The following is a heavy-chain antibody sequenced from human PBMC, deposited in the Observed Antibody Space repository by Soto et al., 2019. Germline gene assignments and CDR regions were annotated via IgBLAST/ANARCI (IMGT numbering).Heavy chain of an antibody. CDR2: ISAYNGNT. V-gene: IGHV1-18*01. CDR3: YAMITFGGVIVDGLNWFDP. Sequence: GASVKVSCKASGYTFTSYGISWVRQAPGQGLEWMGWISAYNGNTNYAQKLQGRVTMTTDTSTSTAYMELRSLRSDDTAVYYCYAMITFGGVIVDGLNWFDPWGQGTLVTVSS. D-gene: IGHD3-16*02. J-gene: IGHJ5*02. CDR1: GYTFTSYG.